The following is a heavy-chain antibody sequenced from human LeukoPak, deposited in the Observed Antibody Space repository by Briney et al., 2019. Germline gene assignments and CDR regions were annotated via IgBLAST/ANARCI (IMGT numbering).Heavy chain of an antibody. D-gene: IGHD3-3*01. V-gene: IGHV4-34*01. CDR2: INHSGST. Sequence: PSETLSLTCAVYGGSFSGYYWSWIRQPPGKGLEWIGEINHSGSTNYNPSLKCRVTISVDTSKNQFSLKLSSVTAADTAVYYCARGLGYYDFWSGYSNWFDPWGQGTLVTVSS. CDR3: ARGLGYYDFWSGYSNWFDP. CDR1: GGSFSGYY. J-gene: IGHJ5*02.